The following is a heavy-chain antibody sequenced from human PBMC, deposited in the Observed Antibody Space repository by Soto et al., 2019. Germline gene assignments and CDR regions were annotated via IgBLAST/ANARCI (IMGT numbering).Heavy chain of an antibody. J-gene: IGHJ5*02. CDR1: GYTFTSYD. V-gene: IGHV1-8*01. Sequence: ASVKVSCKASGYTFTSYDINWVRQATGQGLEWMGWMNPNSGNTGYAQKFQGRVTMTRNTSIGTAYMELSSLRSEDTAVYYCARGGTMGITIFGVVILPNNWFDPWGQGTLVTVSS. D-gene: IGHD3-3*01. CDR2: MNPNSGNT. CDR3: ARGGTMGITIFGVVILPNNWFDP.